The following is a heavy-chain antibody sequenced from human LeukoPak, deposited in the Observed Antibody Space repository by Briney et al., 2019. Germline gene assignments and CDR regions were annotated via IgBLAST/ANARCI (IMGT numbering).Heavy chain of an antibody. CDR1: GFTFSSYA. CDR2: ISGSGGST. CDR3: AKHYDSIGYYYDY. Sequence: GGSLRLSCAASGFTFSSYAISWVRQAPGKGLEWVSAISGSGGSTYYADSVKGQFTISRDNSKNTLYLQMNSLRAEDTAVYYCAKHYDSIGYYYDYWGQGTLVTVSS. J-gene: IGHJ4*02. V-gene: IGHV3-23*01. D-gene: IGHD3-22*01.